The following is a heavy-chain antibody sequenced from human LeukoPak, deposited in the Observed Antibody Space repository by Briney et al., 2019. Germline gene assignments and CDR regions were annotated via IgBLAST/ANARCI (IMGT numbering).Heavy chain of an antibody. V-gene: IGHV3-9*01. D-gene: IGHD6-6*01. CDR2: ISWNSGSI. J-gene: IGHJ4*02. CDR1: GFTFSGYW. CDR3: AAQYSSSRRGYYFDY. Sequence: GGSLRLSCVTSGFTFSGYWMHWVRQGPEKGLEWVSGISWNSGSIGYADSVKGRFTISRDNAKNSLYLQMNSLRAEDTALYYCAAQYSSSRRGYYFDYWGQGTLVTVSS.